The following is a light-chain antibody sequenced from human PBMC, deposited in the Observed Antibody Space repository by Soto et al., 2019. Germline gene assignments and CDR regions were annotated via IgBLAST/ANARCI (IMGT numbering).Light chain of an antibody. J-gene: IGKJ1*01. Sequence: EIVLTQSPAILSVSPGERATLSCRASQIVSSNYLAWYQQKPGQAPRLLIYGASSRATGIPDRISGSGSGTDFTLTITRLEPEDFAMYYCQQYGHSPRTFGQGTKVEIK. CDR1: QIVSSNY. CDR2: GAS. V-gene: IGKV3-20*01. CDR3: QQYGHSPRT.